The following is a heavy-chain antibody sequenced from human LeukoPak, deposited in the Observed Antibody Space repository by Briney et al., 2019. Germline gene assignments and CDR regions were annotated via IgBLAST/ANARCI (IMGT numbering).Heavy chain of an antibody. CDR2: IYYSGST. CDR3: ARRLRTYHRGAAGQQLPIGYFDY. J-gene: IGHJ4*02. V-gene: IGHV4-39*07. Sequence: SETLSLTCTVSGGSISSSYSYWGWIRQPPGKGLEWIGNIYYSGSTYYSPSLTSRVTVSVDTSENQFSLKLSSVTAADTAVYYCARRLRTYHRGAAGQQLPIGYFDYWGQGTLVTVSS. CDR1: GGSISSSYSY. D-gene: IGHD6-13*01.